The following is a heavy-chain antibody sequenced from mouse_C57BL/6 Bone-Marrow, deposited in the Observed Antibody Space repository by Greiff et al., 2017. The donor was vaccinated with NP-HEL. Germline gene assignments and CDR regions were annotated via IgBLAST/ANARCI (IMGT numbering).Heavy chain of an antibody. V-gene: IGHV1-81*01. CDR3: ARRGGGGNYYFDY. D-gene: IGHD2-1*01. Sequence: QVQLKESGAELARPGASVKLSCKASGYTFTSYGISWVKQRTGQGLEWIGEIYPRSGNTYYNEKVKGKATLTADKSSSTAYMELRSLTAEDSAVYFCARRGGGGNYYFDYWGQGTTLTVSS. J-gene: IGHJ2*01. CDR1: GYTFTSYG. CDR2: IYPRSGNT.